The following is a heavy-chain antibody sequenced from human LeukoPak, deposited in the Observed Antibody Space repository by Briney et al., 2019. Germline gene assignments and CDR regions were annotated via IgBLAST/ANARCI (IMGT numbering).Heavy chain of an antibody. CDR1: GFTFSSYA. V-gene: IGHV3-23*01. CDR3: ARVHYFDY. J-gene: IGHJ4*02. Sequence: PGGSLRLSCAASGFTFSSYAMSWVRQAPGKGLEWVSAISGSGGSTYYADSVQGRFTISRDNAKNSLYLQMNSLRAEDTAVYYCARVHYFDYWGQGTLVTVSS. CDR2: ISGSGGST.